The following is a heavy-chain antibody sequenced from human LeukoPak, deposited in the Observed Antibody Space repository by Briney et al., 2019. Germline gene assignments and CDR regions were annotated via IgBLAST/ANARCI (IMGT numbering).Heavy chain of an antibody. CDR1: GFTFSTHG. CDR2: IRYDGINK. J-gene: IGHJ4*02. V-gene: IGHV3-30*02. Sequence: GGSLRLSCAASGFTFSTHGMHWVRQAPGKGLEWVAFIRYDGINKYYADSVKGRFTISRDNAKNSLFLQMNSLRAEDMAVYYCATRYCTSTNCYAFDYWGQGTLVTVSS. D-gene: IGHD2-2*01. CDR3: ATRYCTSTNCYAFDY.